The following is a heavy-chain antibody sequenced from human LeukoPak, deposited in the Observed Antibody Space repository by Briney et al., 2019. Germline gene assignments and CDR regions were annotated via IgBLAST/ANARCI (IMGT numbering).Heavy chain of an antibody. CDR1: GYSISSGYY. J-gene: IGHJ4*02. CDR3: ARFVDTAMVTPYYFDY. V-gene: IGHV4-38-2*02. CDR2: IYYSGST. D-gene: IGHD5-18*01. Sequence: SETLSLTCTVSGYSISSGYYWGWIRQPPGKGLEWIGNIYYSGSTNYNPSLKNRVTISVDTSKNQFSLKLSSVTAADTAVYYCARFVDTAMVTPYYFDYWGQGTLVTVSS.